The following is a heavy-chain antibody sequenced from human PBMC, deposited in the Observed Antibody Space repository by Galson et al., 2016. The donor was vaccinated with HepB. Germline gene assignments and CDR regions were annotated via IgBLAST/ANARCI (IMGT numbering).Heavy chain of an antibody. Sequence: SLRLSCAASGFTFSSYGMHWVRQAPGKGLEWVAVISYHGRNKYYADSVKGRFTISRDNSKNTLFLQMNSLRPDDTGVYHCVKDVPTPSYYDVLTGFGPPADYWGQGTLVTVSS. CDR2: ISYHGRNK. CDR3: VKDVPTPSYYDVLTGFGPPADY. D-gene: IGHD3-9*01. J-gene: IGHJ4*02. CDR1: GFTFSSYG. V-gene: IGHV3-30*18.